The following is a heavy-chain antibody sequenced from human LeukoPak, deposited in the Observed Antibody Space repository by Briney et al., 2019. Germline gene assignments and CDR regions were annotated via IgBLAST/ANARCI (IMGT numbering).Heavy chain of an antibody. V-gene: IGHV4-59*01. J-gene: IGHJ3*02. CDR3: ARARYVNSFYAFDI. D-gene: IGHD3-9*01. Sequence: SETLSLTCTVSGGSISSYYWSWIRQPPGEGLEWIGYISNGGNTNYSPSLKSRVTIFGDTSKNQFFLKLSSVTAADTAVYYCARARYVNSFYAFDIWGQGTLVTVSS. CDR2: ISNGGNT. CDR1: GGSISSYY.